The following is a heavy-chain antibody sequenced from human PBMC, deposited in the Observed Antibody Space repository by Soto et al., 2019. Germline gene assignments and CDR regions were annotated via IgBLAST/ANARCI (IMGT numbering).Heavy chain of an antibody. CDR3: ATARTYYDFPDIFDY. V-gene: IGHV1-69*13. D-gene: IGHD3-3*01. CDR1: GGTFSSYA. Sequence: ASVKVSCKASGGTFSSYAISWVRQAPGQGLEWMGGIIPIFGTANYAQKFQGRVTITADESTSTAYMELSSLRSEDTAVYYCATARTYYDFPDIFDYWGQGTLVTVSS. CDR2: IIPIFGTA. J-gene: IGHJ4*02.